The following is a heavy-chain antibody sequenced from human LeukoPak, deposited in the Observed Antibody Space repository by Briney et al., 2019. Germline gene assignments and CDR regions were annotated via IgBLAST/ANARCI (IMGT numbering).Heavy chain of an antibody. Sequence: SETLSLTCTVSGGSISSSSYYWGWIRQPPGKGLEWIGSIYYSGSTYYNPSLKSRFTISVDTSKNQFSLKLSSVTAADTAVYYCARDPLIQRGGDYWGQGTLVTVSS. J-gene: IGHJ4*02. CDR3: ARDPLIQRGGDY. D-gene: IGHD6-25*01. V-gene: IGHV4-39*07. CDR2: IYYSGST. CDR1: GGSISSSSYY.